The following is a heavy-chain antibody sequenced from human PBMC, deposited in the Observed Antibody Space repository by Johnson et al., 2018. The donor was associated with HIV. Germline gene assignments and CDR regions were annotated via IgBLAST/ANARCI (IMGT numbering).Heavy chain of an antibody. Sequence: QVQLVESGGGVVQPGGSLRLSCAASGFTFTSNGMHWVRQAPGKGLEWVEFIRYDGSNKYYAEYVKGRITISRKNSKNTMDLQMNSLVPEDTAVYYCAKLHCAGGVCDYDILYDAFDVWGQGTMVTVSS. V-gene: IGHV3-30*02. CDR3: AKLHCAGGVCDYDILYDAFDV. D-gene: IGHD2-8*02. J-gene: IGHJ3*01. CDR1: GFTFTSNG. CDR2: IRYDGSNK.